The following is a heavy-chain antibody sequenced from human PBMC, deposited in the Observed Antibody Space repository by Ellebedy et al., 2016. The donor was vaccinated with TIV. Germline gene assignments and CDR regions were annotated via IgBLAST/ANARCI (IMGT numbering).Heavy chain of an antibody. V-gene: IGHV3-7*01. CDR3: ARAIYGASYL. CDR2: IKQDGTEK. J-gene: IGHJ2*01. D-gene: IGHD4-17*01. Sequence: GESLKISCAVSGFTFSNFWMSWVRQAPGKGLEWVASIKQDGTEKYYVDSVRGRFTISRDYAGNSLFLQMNSLGAEDTAVYYCARAIYGASYLWGRGTLVTVSS. CDR1: GFTFSNFW.